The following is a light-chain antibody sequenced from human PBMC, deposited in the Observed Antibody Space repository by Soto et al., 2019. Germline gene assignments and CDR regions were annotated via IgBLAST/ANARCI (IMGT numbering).Light chain of an antibody. V-gene: IGLV2-14*01. J-gene: IGLJ1*01. CDR1: SSDVGGYSY. CDR2: EVS. CDR3: SSYTSSSIYV. Sequence: QSALTQPASVSGSPGQSITISCTGTSSDVGGYSYVSWYQQHPGKAPKLILSEVSNRPSGISSRFSASKSGETASLTISGLQAEDEADYYCSSYTSSSIYVFGTGTKLTVL.